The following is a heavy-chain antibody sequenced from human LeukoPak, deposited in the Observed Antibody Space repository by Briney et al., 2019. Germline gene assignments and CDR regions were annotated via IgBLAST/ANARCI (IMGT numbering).Heavy chain of an antibody. CDR3: ARDQYSSGPRPIDY. CDR1: GFTFSTYS. Sequence: PGGSLRLSCAASGFTFSTYSMNWVRQAPGKGLEWVSYISSSSTIYYADSVKGRFTISRDNAKNSLYLQMNSLRAEDTAVYYCARDQYSSGPRPIDYWGQGTLVTVSS. J-gene: IGHJ4*02. CDR2: ISSSSTI. V-gene: IGHV3-48*01. D-gene: IGHD5-18*01.